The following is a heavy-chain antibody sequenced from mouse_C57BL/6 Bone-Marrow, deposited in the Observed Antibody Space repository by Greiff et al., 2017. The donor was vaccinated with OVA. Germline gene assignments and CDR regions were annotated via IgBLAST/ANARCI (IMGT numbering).Heavy chain of an antibody. V-gene: IGHV1-20*01. J-gene: IGHJ1*03. D-gene: IGHD1-1*01. CDR3: SGNFGTTVVAPRLYFDD. Sequence: VQLQQSGPELVKPGDSVKISCKASGYSFTGYFMNWVMQSHGKSLEWIGRINPYNGDTFYNQKFKGKATLTADKSSRTAHMELRSLTSEDSAVYYCSGNFGTTVVAPRLYFDDWGTGTTLTVSS. CDR1: GYSFTGYF. CDR2: INPYNGDT.